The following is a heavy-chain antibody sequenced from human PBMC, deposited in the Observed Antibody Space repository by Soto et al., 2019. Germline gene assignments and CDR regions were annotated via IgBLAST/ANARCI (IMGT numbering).Heavy chain of an antibody. CDR2: ISSTTNYI. V-gene: IGHV3-21*01. CDR1: GFTFTRYS. J-gene: IGHJ4*02. Sequence: GGSLRLSCAASGFTFTRYSMNWVRQAPEKVLEWVSSISSTTNYIYHADSMKGRFTVSRDNAKNSVYLEMNSLSAEDTALSYCARESEDLTSNFDYWGQGTLVTVSS. CDR3: ARESEDLTSNFDY.